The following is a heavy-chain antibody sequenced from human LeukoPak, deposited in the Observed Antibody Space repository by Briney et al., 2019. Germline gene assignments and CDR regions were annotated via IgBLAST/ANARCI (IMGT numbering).Heavy chain of an antibody. CDR3: ARGRAAPVHFDY. CDR2: INHSGST. CDR1: GGSFSGYY. Sequence: PSETLSLTCAVYGGSFSGYYWSWIRQPPGKGLEWIGEINHSGSTNYNPSLKSRVTISVDTPNNRFSLKLISVTAADTAVYYCARGRAAPVHFDYWDQGSLVTVSS. J-gene: IGHJ4*02. V-gene: IGHV4-34*01. D-gene: IGHD6-25*01.